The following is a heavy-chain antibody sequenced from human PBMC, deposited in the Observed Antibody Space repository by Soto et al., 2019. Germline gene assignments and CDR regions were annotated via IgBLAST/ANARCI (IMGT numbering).Heavy chain of an antibody. D-gene: IGHD3-3*01. CDR3: ASGPPFGR. J-gene: IGHJ4*02. Sequence: QLQLQESGSGLVKPSQTLSLTCAVSGGSISSGGYSWSWIRQPPGKGLEWIGYIYHSGSTYYNPSLXXXVXLSVDRSKNQFSLTLSSVTAADTAVSYCASGPPFGRWGQGTLVTVSS. CDR2: IYHSGST. CDR1: GGSISSGGYS. V-gene: IGHV4-30-2*01.